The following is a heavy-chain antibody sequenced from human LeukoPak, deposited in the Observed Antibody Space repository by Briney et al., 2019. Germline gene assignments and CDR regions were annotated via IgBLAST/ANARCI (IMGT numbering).Heavy chain of an antibody. V-gene: IGHV3-7*01. CDR2: IKQDGSEK. Sequence: GGSLRLSCAASGFTFSTYWMSWVRQAPGKGLEWVANIKQDGSEKDYVDSVKGRFTISRDNAKNSLYLQMNSLRAEDTAVYYCARDRSGVAVAGTRGYYFDYWGQGTLVTVSS. CDR3: ARDRSGVAVAGTRGYYFDY. CDR1: GFTFSTYW. J-gene: IGHJ4*02. D-gene: IGHD6-19*01.